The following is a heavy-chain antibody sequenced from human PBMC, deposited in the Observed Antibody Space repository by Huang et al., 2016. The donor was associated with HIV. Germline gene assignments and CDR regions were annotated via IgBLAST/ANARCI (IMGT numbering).Heavy chain of an antibody. J-gene: IGHJ3*01. V-gene: IGHV1-18*04. Sequence: QVQLVQSGAEVKKPGASVKVSCKASGYTFPDYGISWVRQAPVQGREWGGWSRTDNRNTDYQQKVQGRVTMTTDTSTSTAYMELRSLTSDDTAVYDCARDRGRHYYDTTGYRTYDGFDFWGRGTMVSVSS. CDR3: ARDRGRHYYDTTGYRTYDGFDF. CDR1: GYTFPDYG. CDR2: SRTDNRNT. D-gene: IGHD3-22*01.